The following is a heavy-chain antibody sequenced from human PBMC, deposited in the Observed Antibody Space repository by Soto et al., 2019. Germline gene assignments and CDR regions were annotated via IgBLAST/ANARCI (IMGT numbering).Heavy chain of an antibody. J-gene: IGHJ6*02. V-gene: IGHV3-74*01. CDR3: VRLCGSQYYDHHGMDV. CDR1: GFTFSSYW. Sequence: EVQLVESGGGLVQPGGSLRLSCAASGFTFSSYWMHWVRQAPGKGLVWVSRIYSDVSSTSYADSVKGRFTISRDNAKNTLYLEMNSLRAEDTAVYFCVRLCGSQYYDHHGMDVWGQGTTVTVSS. D-gene: IGHD2-2*01. CDR2: IYSDVSST.